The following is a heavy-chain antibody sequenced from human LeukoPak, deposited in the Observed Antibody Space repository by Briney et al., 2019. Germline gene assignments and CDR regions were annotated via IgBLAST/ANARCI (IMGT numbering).Heavy chain of an antibody. J-gene: IGHJ4*02. D-gene: IGHD1-26*01. Sequence: SETLSHTCTVSGGSISSYYWSWIRQPPGKGLEWIGYIYYSGSTNYNPSLKSRVTISVDTSKNQFSLKLSSVTAADTAVYYCAKSGSYTSFDYWGQGTLVTVSS. CDR2: IYYSGST. CDR1: GGSISSYY. V-gene: IGHV4-59*08. CDR3: AKSGSYTSFDY.